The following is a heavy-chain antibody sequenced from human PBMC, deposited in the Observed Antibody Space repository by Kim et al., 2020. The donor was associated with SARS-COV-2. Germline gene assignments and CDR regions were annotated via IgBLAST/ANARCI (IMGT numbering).Heavy chain of an antibody. Sequence: EQKLQGRVTSTADESTSTADMELSSLGSEDTAVYYCARVGQQLIYGMDVWGQGTTVTVSS. V-gene: IGHV1-69*01. J-gene: IGHJ6*02. CDR3: ARVGQQLIYGMDV. D-gene: IGHD6-13*01.